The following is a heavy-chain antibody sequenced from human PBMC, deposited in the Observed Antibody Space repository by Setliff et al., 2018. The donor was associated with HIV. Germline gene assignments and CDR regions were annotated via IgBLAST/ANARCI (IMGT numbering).Heavy chain of an antibody. J-gene: IGHJ3*02. D-gene: IGHD2-8*01. CDR3: ATKVHCTNGVCLDAFDT. V-gene: IGHV1-2*06. CDR1: GYTFTGYF. Sequence: VASVKVSCKASGYTFTGYFIHWVRQAPGQGLEWMGRINPNSGGTNYAQKFQGRVTMTRDTSISTAHMELSRLRSDDTAVYHCATKVHCTNGVCLDAFDTWGQGTMVTVSS. CDR2: INPNSGGT.